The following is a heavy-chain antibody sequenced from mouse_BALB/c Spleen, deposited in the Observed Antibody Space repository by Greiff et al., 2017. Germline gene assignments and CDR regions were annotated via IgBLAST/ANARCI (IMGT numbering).Heavy chain of an antibody. CDR2: IGPANGNT. D-gene: IGHD2-1*01. J-gene: IGHJ3*01. CDR1: GFYIKDTY. CDR3: ASRGGNPLAY. V-gene: IGHV14-3*02. Sequence: VQLKESGAELVKPGASVTLSCTASGFYIKDTYMYWVKQRPEQGLEWIGRIGPANGNTKYDPKFQGKATITADTSSNTAYLQLSRLTSEDTAVYYCASRGGNPLAYWGQGTLVTVSA.